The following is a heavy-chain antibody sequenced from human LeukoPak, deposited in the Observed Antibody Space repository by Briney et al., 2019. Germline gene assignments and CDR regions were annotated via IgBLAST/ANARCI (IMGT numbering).Heavy chain of an antibody. CDR2: IRWSGGST. J-gene: IGHJ4*02. D-gene: IGHD2-2*01. V-gene: IGHV3-23*01. CDR1: GFTFSSYA. Sequence: GGSLRLSCAASGFTFSSYAMSWVRQAPGKWLEWVAAIRWSGGSTFYADSVKGRFTISRDNSKNALHLQMNSLRVEDTAVYYCAKYGHCGSTGCYRYFDYWGQGTLVTVSS. CDR3: AKYGHCGSTGCYRYFDY.